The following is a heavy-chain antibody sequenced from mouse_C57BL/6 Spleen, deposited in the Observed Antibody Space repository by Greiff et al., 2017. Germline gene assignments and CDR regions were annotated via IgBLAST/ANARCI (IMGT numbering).Heavy chain of an antibody. Sequence: EVKLQESGPVLVKPGASVKMSCKASGYTFTDYYMNWVKQSHGKSLEWIGVINPYNGGTSYNQKFKGKATLTVDKSSSTAYMELNSLTSEDSAVYYCARGGHYYGSSYGYFDYWGQGTTLTVSS. CDR3: ARGGHYYGSSYGYFDY. CDR2: INPYNGGT. V-gene: IGHV1-19*01. J-gene: IGHJ2*01. CDR1: GYTFTDYY. D-gene: IGHD1-1*01.